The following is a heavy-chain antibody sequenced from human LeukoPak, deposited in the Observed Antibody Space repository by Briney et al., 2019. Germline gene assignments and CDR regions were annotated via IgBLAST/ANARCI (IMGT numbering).Heavy chain of an antibody. CDR3: ARTESATGFSSTWVDY. CDR2: IYPGDSDT. J-gene: IGHJ4*02. Sequence: GESLKISCKGSGYSFTNYWIGWVRQMPGKGLEWMGIIYPGDSDTRYSPSFQGQVTISADKSISTAYLQWSSLKASDTAMYYCARTESATGFSSTWVDYWGQGTLVTVSS. CDR1: GYSFTNYW. D-gene: IGHD6-13*01. V-gene: IGHV5-51*01.